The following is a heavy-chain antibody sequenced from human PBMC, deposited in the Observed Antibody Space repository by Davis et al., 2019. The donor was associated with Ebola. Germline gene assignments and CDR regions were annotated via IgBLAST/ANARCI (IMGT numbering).Heavy chain of an antibody. CDR1: GFTFSNYA. CDR2: TRNKANSYTT. CDR3: ARGSRYSYGPYYGMDV. V-gene: IGHV3-72*01. Sequence: GESLKISCAASGFTFSNYAMSWVRQAPGKGLEWVGRTRNKANSYTTEYAASVKGRFTISRDDSKNSLYLQMNSLKTEDTAVYYCARGSRYSYGPYYGMDVWGQGTTVTVSS. J-gene: IGHJ6*02. D-gene: IGHD5-18*01.